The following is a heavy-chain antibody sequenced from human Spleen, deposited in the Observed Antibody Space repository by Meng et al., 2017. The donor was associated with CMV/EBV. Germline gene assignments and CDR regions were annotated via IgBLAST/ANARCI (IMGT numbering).Heavy chain of an antibody. J-gene: IGHJ5*02. V-gene: IGHV1-18*01. CDR3: ARAGRLTIFGVVIELRWFDP. CDR2: ISAYNGNT. D-gene: IGHD3-3*01. Sequence: ALVKVSCKASGYPFNSYGISWLRQAPGQGLEWMGWISAYNGNTNYAQKLQGRVTMTTDTSTSTAYMELRSLRSDDTAVYYCARAGRLTIFGVVIELRWFDPWGQGTLVTVSS. CDR1: GYPFNSYG.